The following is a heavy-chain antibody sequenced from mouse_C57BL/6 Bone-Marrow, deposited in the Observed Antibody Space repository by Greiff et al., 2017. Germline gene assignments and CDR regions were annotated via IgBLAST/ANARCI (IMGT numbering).Heavy chain of an antibody. CDR1: EYEFPSHD. J-gene: IGHJ1*03. V-gene: IGHV5-2*01. Sequence: EVKLMESGGGLVQPGESLKLSCESNEYEFPSHDMSWVRKTPEKRLELVAAINSDGGSTYYPDTMERRFIISRDNTKKTLYLQMSSLRSEDTALYYCARHSNANYGGYCDVWGTGTTVTVSS. D-gene: IGHD2-1*01. CDR2: INSDGGST. CDR3: ARHSNANYGGYCDV.